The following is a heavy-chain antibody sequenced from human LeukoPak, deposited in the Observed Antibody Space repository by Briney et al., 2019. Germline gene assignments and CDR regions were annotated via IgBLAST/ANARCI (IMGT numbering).Heavy chain of an antibody. D-gene: IGHD1-26*01. J-gene: IGHJ4*02. CDR1: GFTVSSNY. V-gene: IGHV3-53*01. Sequence: GGSLRLSCAASGFTVSSNYMTWVRQAPGKGLEWVSLIYSGGSTYYADSVKGRFTISRDNSKNTLYLQMNSPRAEDTAVYYCARETGSYLGDWGQGTLVTVSS. CDR2: IYSGGST. CDR3: ARETGSYLGD.